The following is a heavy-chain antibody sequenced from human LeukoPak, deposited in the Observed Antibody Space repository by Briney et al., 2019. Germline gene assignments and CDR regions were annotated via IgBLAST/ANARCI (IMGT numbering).Heavy chain of an antibody. CDR3: SAGLGTSDLDY. V-gene: IGHV3-15*01. CDR1: GFTFGDCW. D-gene: IGHD7-27*01. Sequence: GGSLRLSCAASGFTFGDCWMSWVRQVPGKGLEWVARIKRTTDGGPTDYAAPVKGRFSISRDDSIHTLYLQMNSLTLEVTAVYYCSAGLGTSDLDYWGQGTLVTVSS. CDR2: IKRTTDGGPT. J-gene: IGHJ4*02.